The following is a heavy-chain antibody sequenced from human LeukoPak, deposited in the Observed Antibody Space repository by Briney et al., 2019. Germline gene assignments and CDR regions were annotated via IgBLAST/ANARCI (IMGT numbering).Heavy chain of an antibody. J-gene: IGHJ4*02. Sequence: PWGSLRLSCAASGFTFSSYPMHWVRQAPGKGLEWVAVISYDGSDKYFADSVKGRFTISRDNSKNTLYLQVNSLRVEDTAVYYCASRHFDFGYYWGQGTLVTVSS. CDR2: ISYDGSDK. D-gene: IGHD4-17*01. V-gene: IGHV3-30*04. CDR1: GFTFSSYP. CDR3: ASRHFDFGYY.